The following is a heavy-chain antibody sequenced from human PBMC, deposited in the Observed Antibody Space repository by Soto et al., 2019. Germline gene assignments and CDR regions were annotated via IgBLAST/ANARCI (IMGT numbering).Heavy chain of an antibody. D-gene: IGHD3-22*01. J-gene: IGHJ3*02. Sequence: QLQLQESGSGLVKPSQTLSLTCAVSGGSISSGGSSWSWIRQPPGKGLEWIGYIYDSGSSYYNPXLKRRLTSSGDXSXTXXSLKLSSVNAADTSVDYCARANQYSFDTSGYPTGPHFAFDIWGLGTMVTVSS. V-gene: IGHV4-30-2*01. CDR3: ARANQYSFDTSGYPTGPHFAFDI. CDR1: GGSISSGGSS. CDR2: IYDSGSS.